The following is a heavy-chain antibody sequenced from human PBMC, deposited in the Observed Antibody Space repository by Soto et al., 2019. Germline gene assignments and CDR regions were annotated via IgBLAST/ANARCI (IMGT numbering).Heavy chain of an antibody. CDR3: ARPPSPGCINAVCYPLDY. D-gene: IGHD2-8*01. CDR1: GYTFTSYY. CDR2: INPSGGST. J-gene: IGHJ4*02. Sequence: QVQLVQSGAEVEKPGASVKISCKASGYTFTSYYMHWVRQAPGQGLEWMGIINPSGGSTNYAQKLQGRVAMTRDTSTSTVYMELNSLRSEDTAVYYCARPPSPGCINAVCYPLDYWGQGTLVTVSS. V-gene: IGHV1-46*01.